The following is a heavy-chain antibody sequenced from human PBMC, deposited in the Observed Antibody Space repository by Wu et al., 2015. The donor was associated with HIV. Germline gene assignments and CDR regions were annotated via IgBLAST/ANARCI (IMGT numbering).Heavy chain of an antibody. D-gene: IGHD3-10*01. J-gene: IGHJ4*02. Sequence: QVQLVQSGGEVKKPGDSVKVSCKASGYTFTTYAISWVRQAPGQGLEWMGWISTYNGKTDYTQKVQGRVTLTTDTSTSTAYMELRSLTSDDTAMYYCAVMVRGVIIRRSLDYWGRGNAGHRL. CDR2: ISTYNGKT. CDR3: AVMVRGVIIRRSLDY. V-gene: IGHV1-18*01. CDR1: GYTFTTYA.